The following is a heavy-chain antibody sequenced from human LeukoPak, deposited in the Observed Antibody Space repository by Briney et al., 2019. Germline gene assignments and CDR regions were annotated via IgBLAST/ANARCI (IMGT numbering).Heavy chain of an antibody. CDR1: GFTFSSHS. D-gene: IGHD4-17*01. CDR3: ARVRRSSTGARYFDL. CDR2: ISSSSTI. Sequence: GGSLRLSCAASGFTFSSHSMNWVRQAPGKGLEWVAYISSSSTIYYADSVKGRFTISRDNAKNSLYLQMNSLRAEDTAVYYCARVRRSSTGARYFDLWGRGTLVTVSS. J-gene: IGHJ2*01. V-gene: IGHV3-48*01.